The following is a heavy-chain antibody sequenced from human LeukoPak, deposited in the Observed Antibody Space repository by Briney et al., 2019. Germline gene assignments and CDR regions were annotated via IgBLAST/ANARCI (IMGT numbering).Heavy chain of an antibody. CDR3: AKDNKRGYSYGYRGAPFDC. J-gene: IGHJ4*02. D-gene: IGHD5-18*01. CDR1: GFTFSSYE. Sequence: PGGSLRLSCAASGFTFSSYEMNWVRQAPGKGLEWVSYISSSGSTIYYADSVKGRFTISRDNAKNTLYLQMNSLRAEDTAVYYCAKDNKRGYSYGYRGAPFDCWGQGTLVTVSS. CDR2: ISSSGSTI. V-gene: IGHV3-48*03.